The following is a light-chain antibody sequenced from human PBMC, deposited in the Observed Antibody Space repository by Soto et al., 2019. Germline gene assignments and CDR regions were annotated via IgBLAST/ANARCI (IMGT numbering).Light chain of an antibody. CDR1: QSISNR. Sequence: DIQMTQTPSTLSASLGDRVTITCRASQSISNRLAWYQQKPGKAPKVVIYDASNLESGVPSRFSGSGSGTEFILTINSLQPDDFATYYCQQSNSSWTSCHGTKVDIK. CDR2: DAS. J-gene: IGKJ1*01. V-gene: IGKV1-5*01. CDR3: QQSNSSWT.